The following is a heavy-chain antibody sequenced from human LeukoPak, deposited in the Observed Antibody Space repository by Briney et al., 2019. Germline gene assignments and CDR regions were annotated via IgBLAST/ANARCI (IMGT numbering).Heavy chain of an antibody. CDR1: GGSFSGYY. CDR3: ARERSLVASDY. D-gene: IGHD2-15*01. CDR2: IYYSGST. Sequence: SETLSLTCAVYGGSFSGYYWSWIRQPPGKGLEWIGSIYYSGSTYYNPSLKSRVTISVDTSKNQFSLKLSSVTAADTAVYYCARERSLVASDYWGQGTLVTVSS. J-gene: IGHJ4*02. V-gene: IGHV4-34*01.